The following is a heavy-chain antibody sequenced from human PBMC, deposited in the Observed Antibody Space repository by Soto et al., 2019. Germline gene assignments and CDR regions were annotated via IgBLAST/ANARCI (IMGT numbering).Heavy chain of an antibody. CDR3: ARRQTSGYNRYFDS. J-gene: IGHJ4*02. D-gene: IGHD5-12*01. Sequence: SVKVSCKASGGTFSSNPISWMRQAPGQGLEWMGGTIPTFGAGSYAQRFQDRLTITADKSTNTAYMELSSLRPEDTAVYYCARRQTSGYNRYFDSWGQGTLVTVSS. V-gene: IGHV1-69*06. CDR1: GGTFSSNP. CDR2: TIPTFGAG.